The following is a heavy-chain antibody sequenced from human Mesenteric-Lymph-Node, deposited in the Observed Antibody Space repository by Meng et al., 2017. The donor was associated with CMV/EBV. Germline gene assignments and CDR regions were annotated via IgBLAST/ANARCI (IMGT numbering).Heavy chain of an antibody. CDR3: ARDWAPFQDNSNFNPWFDP. CDR2: IRWNGHTT. CDR1: GFTFGDFG. J-gene: IGHJ5*02. D-gene: IGHD4-11*01. V-gene: IGHV3-20*04. Sequence: GGSLRLSCAASGFTFGDFGMNWVRRAPGKGLPWVSGIRWNGHTTGYADSVKGRFTVSRDNAKNSLFLQMDNLRAEDTAFYYCARDWAPFQDNSNFNPWFDPWGQGTLVTVSS.